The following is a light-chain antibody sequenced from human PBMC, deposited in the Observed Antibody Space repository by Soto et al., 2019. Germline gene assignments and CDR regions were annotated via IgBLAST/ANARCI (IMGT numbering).Light chain of an antibody. V-gene: IGKV3-15*01. CDR3: QQRSNWPT. CDR1: QSMTTK. J-gene: IGKJ5*01. Sequence: EIVMTQSPATLSVSPGEGVTLSCRASQSMTTKLAWYQQKPGQAPRLLIHGTFTRATGIQARFSGSGSGTEFTLTISSLEPEDFAVYYCQQRSNWPTFGQGTRLEIK. CDR2: GTF.